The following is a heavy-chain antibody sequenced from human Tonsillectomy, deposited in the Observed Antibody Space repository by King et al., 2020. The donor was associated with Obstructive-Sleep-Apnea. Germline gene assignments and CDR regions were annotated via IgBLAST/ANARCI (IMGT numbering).Heavy chain of an antibody. J-gene: IGHJ5*02. Sequence: QVQLQESGPGLVKPSETLSLTCTVSGGSISGYYWSWIRQPPGKGIEWIAYIYSSGTTNYNPSLKSRVTISVDTSKNQFSLKLNSVTAADTAVYYCARQANSYLTLGWFDPWGQGTLVTVSP. CDR3: ARQANSYLTLGWFDP. CDR1: GGSISGYY. CDR2: IYSSGTT. V-gene: IGHV4-59*01. D-gene: IGHD1-26*01.